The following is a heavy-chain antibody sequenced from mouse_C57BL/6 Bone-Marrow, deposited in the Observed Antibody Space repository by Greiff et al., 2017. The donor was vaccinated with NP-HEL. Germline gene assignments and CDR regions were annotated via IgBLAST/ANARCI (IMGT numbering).Heavy chain of an antibody. Sequence: EVKLVESVAELVRPGASVKLSCTASGFNIKNTYMHWVKQRPEQGLEWIGRIDPANGNTKYAPKFQGKATITADTSSNTAYLQLSSLTSEDTAIYYGARTNYGSSPYYYAMDYWGQGTSVTVSS. CDR2: IDPANGNT. J-gene: IGHJ4*01. V-gene: IGHV14-3*01. CDR1: GFNIKNTY. CDR3: ARTNYGSSPYYYAMDY. D-gene: IGHD1-1*01.